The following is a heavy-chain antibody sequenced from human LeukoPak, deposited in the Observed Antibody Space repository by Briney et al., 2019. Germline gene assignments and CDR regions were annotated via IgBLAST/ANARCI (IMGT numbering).Heavy chain of an antibody. CDR2: ISPGDSDT. CDR3: ARQPDTAMVTRYYHGMDV. CDR1: GYSFTCYW. Sequence: GESLKISCKGSGYSFTCYWIGCVRQMPGKGLEWRGIISPGDSDTRYSPCFQGQVTISADKSISTAYLQWSSLKASDTAMYYCARQPDTAMVTRYYHGMDVWGQGTTVSVSS. J-gene: IGHJ6*02. V-gene: IGHV5-51*01. D-gene: IGHD5-18*01.